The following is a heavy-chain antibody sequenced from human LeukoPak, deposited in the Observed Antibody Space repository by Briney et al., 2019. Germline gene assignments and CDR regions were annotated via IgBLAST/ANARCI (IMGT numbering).Heavy chain of an antibody. CDR2: TYYRSKWYN. D-gene: IGHD6-19*01. CDR1: GDSVSSNSAA. V-gene: IGHV6-1*01. J-gene: IGHJ6*02. CDR3: ARGIAVAGDYYYYYGMDV. Sequence: SQTLSLTCAISGDSVSSNSAAWNWIRQSPSRGLEWLGRTYYRSKWYNDYAVSVKSRITRNPDTSKNQFSLQLNSVTPEDTAVYYCARGIAVAGDYYYYYGMDVWGQGTTVTVSS.